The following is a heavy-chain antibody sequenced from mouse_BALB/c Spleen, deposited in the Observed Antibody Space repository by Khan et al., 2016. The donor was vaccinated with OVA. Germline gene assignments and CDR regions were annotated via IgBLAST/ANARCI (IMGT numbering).Heavy chain of an antibody. J-gene: IGHJ4*01. CDR1: GFTFSSYG. V-gene: IGHV5-6*01. D-gene: IGHD1-2*01. Sequence: EVELVESGGDLVKPGGSLKLSCAASGFTFSSYGMSWVRQTPVKRLEWVATISSGGSYSYYPDSVKGRFTISRDNAKNTLYLQMSSLKSEDTAMYYCARFITTATGEYYAMDYWGQGTSVTVAS. CDR2: ISSGGSYS. CDR3: ARFITTATGEYYAMDY.